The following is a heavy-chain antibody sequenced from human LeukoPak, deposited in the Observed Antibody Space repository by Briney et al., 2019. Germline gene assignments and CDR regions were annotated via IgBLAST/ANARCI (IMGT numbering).Heavy chain of an antibody. Sequence: PGGSLRLSCAASGFTFSSYEMNWVRQAPGKGLEWVSYISSSDTTIYYADSVKGRFTISRDNAKNSLYLQMNSLRAEDTAVYYCGRDFVGAFDYWGQGTLVTVSS. CDR2: ISSSDTTI. D-gene: IGHD1-26*01. V-gene: IGHV3-48*03. CDR1: GFTFSSYE. J-gene: IGHJ4*02. CDR3: GRDFVGAFDY.